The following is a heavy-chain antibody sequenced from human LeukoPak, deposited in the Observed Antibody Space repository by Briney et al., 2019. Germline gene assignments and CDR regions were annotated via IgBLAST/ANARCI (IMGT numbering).Heavy chain of an antibody. CDR2: IYYSGST. V-gene: IGHV4-39*01. D-gene: IGHD3-10*01. Sequence: SETLSLTCTVSGGSISSSSYYWGWIRQPPGKGLEWIGSIYYSGSTYYNPSLKSRVTISVDTSKNQFSLKLSSVTAADTAVYYCARLSSGYFDYWGQGTLVTVSS. CDR1: GGSISSSSYY. J-gene: IGHJ4*02. CDR3: ARLSSGYFDY.